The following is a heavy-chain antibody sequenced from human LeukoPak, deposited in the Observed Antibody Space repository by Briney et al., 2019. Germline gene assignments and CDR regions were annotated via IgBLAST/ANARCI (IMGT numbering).Heavy chain of an antibody. D-gene: IGHD3-10*01. CDR2: IIPILGIA. CDR3: ARDKVVRGVISD. Sequence: SVKVSCKASGGTFSSYAISWVRQAPGQGLEWMGRIIPILGIANYAQKFQGRVTITADKSTSTAYMELSSPRSEDTAVYYCARDKVVRGVISDWGQGTLVTVSS. J-gene: IGHJ4*02. CDR1: GGTFSSYA. V-gene: IGHV1-69*04.